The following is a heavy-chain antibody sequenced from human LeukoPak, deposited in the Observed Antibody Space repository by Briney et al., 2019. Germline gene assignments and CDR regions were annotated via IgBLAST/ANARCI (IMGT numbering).Heavy chain of an antibody. D-gene: IGHD3-10*01. V-gene: IGHV4-34*01. Sequence: PSETLSLTCAVYGGSFSGHYWSWIRQPPGKGLEWIGEINHSGSTNYNPSLKSRVTISVDTSKNQFSLKLSSVTAADTAVYYCARVLTMVRGVIITNKDYYYYMDVWGKGTTVTVSS. CDR3: ARVLTMVRGVIITNKDYYYYMDV. CDR2: INHSGST. J-gene: IGHJ6*03. CDR1: GGSFSGHY.